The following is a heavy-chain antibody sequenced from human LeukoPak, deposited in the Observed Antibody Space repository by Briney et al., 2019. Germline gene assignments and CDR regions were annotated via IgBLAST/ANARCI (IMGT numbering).Heavy chain of an antibody. CDR1: GYTFTGYY. V-gene: IGHV1-2*02. J-gene: IGHJ4*02. CDR2: INPNSGGT. D-gene: IGHD3-9*01. CDR3: ARGDHYDVLTGFQTPSHLSDY. Sequence: ASVTVSCKASGYTFTGYYVHWVRQAPGQGLEWMGWINPNSGGTNYAQKFQGRVTMTRDTSISTAYMEPSRLRSDDTAVYYCARGDHYDVLTGFQTPSHLSDYWGQGTLVTVSS.